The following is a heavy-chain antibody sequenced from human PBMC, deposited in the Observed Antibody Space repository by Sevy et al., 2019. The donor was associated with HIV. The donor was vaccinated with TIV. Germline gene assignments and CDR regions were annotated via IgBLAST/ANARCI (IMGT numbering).Heavy chain of an antibody. CDR1: GGSISSGGYY. Sequence: SETLSLTCTVSGGSISSGGYYWSWIRQHPGKGLEWIGYIYYSGSTYYNPSLKSPVTISVDTSKNQFSLKLSSVTAADTAVYYCARAIAAAGSFDYWGQGTLVTVSS. CDR3: ARAIAAAGSFDY. J-gene: IGHJ4*02. D-gene: IGHD6-13*01. V-gene: IGHV4-31*01. CDR2: IYYSGST.